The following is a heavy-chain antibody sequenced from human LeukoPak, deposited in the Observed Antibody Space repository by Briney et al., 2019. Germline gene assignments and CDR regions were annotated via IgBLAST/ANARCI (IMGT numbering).Heavy chain of an antibody. V-gene: IGHV4-34*01. J-gene: IGHJ4*02. CDR1: GGSFSGYY. CDR2: INHRVGT. CDR3: ARGPSVAVAGSHLDY. Sequence: SETLSLTCAVYGGSFSGYYWSWLRQPPGKGLEWIGEINHRVGTNYNPSLKSRVTMSVDTSNDQFSLTLSSVTAADTAVYYCARGPSVAVAGSHLDYWGQGALATVSS. D-gene: IGHD6-19*01.